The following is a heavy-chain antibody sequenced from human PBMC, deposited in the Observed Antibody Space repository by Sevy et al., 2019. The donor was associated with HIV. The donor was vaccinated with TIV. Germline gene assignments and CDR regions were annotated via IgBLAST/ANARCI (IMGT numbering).Heavy chain of an antibody. J-gene: IGHJ4*02. Sequence: GGSLRLTCAASGVSVSHVWLYWVRRAPGRGLEWVGRLKRESDGGTREFASPVRGRFDMSRDESTNTVHLEMNDLKIDDTGVYYCTTSARLLWVLGTLVTVSS. CDR2: LKRESDGGTR. CDR3: TTSARLL. CDR1: GVSVSHVW. V-gene: IGHV3-15*05. D-gene: IGHD1-26*01.